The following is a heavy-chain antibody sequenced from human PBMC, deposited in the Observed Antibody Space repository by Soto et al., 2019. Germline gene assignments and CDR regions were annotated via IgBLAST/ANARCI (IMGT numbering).Heavy chain of an antibody. CDR3: ARVGYYDISGYDY. J-gene: IGHJ4*02. V-gene: IGHV3-33*01. D-gene: IGHD3-22*01. CDR1: GFTFSNNG. Sequence: GGSLRLSCVASGFTFSNNGMHWVRQAPGKGLDWVALIWYDGSKKYYADSVKGRFTISRDNSKNTLYLQMNSLRAEDSAVYYCARVGYYDISGYDYWGQGTLVTVSS. CDR2: IWYDGSKK.